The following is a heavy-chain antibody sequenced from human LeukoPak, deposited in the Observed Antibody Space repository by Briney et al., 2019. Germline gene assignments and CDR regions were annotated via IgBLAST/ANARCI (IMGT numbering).Heavy chain of an antibody. Sequence: GGSLRLTCAASGFTFSDYYMSWIRQAPGKGLEWVSYISSSGSTIYYAGSVKGRFTISRDNAKNSLYLQMNSLRAEDTAVYYCARDHDIVVVPALSYYGMDVWGQGTTVTVSS. D-gene: IGHD2-2*01. CDR3: ARDHDIVVVPALSYYGMDV. CDR1: GFTFSDYY. V-gene: IGHV3-11*01. CDR2: ISSSGSTI. J-gene: IGHJ6*02.